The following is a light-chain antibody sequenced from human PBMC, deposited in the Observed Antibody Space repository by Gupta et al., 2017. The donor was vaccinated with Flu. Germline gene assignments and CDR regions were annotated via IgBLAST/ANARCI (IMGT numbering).Light chain of an antibody. CDR1: QNISIY. CDR2: AAS. V-gene: IGKV1-39*01. J-gene: IGKJ3*01. CDR3: QQSDTTPLT. Sequence: PSSLSASVGDRVTITCRASQNISIYLNWYQQKPGKAPKLLIYAASSLQSGVPSRFSGSGSGTDFTLTISRLQPEDFATYYCQQSDTTPLTFGHGTKVDVK.